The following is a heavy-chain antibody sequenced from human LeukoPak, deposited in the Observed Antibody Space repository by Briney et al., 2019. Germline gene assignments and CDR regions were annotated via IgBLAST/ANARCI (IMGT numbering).Heavy chain of an antibody. D-gene: IGHD6-19*01. CDR2: IFPGDSDA. CDR1: GYSFSSYW. CDR3: ARVAVPGRRYHSYGMDV. V-gene: IGHV5-51*01. J-gene: IGHJ6*02. Sequence: RGESLKISCKASGYSFSSYWIGWVRQMPGKGLEWMGIIFPGDSDARYSPAFQGQVTISADKSISTAYLQWSSLKASDTAMYYCARVAVPGRRYHSYGMDVWGQGTTVTVSS.